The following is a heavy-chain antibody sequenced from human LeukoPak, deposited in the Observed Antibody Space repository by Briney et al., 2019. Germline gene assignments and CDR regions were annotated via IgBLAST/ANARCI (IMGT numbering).Heavy chain of an antibody. CDR1: GGSFSGYY. Sequence: SETLSLTCAVYGGSFSGYYWSWIRQPPGKGLEWIGEINHSGSTNYNPSLKSRVTISVDTSKNQFSLKLSSVTAADTAVYYCARGPGDYWGQGTLVTVSS. CDR3: ARGPGDY. V-gene: IGHV4-34*01. CDR2: INHSGST. J-gene: IGHJ4*02.